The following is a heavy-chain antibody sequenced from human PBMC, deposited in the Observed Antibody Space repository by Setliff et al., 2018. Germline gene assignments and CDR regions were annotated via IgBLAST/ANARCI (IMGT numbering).Heavy chain of an antibody. CDR3: ARRYRNYESGGSSP. Sequence: SETLSLTCTVSGGSISSDSCYWVWIRQPPGKGLEWIGSIGTIYYSGGTYYNPSLKSRVTISVDASQNQFSLKLNSVTAADTAVYFGARRYRNYESGGSSPWGQGTLVTVSS. D-gene: IGHD3-22*01. CDR1: GGSISSDSCY. V-gene: IGHV4-39*01. J-gene: IGHJ5*02. CDR2: IGTIYYSGGT.